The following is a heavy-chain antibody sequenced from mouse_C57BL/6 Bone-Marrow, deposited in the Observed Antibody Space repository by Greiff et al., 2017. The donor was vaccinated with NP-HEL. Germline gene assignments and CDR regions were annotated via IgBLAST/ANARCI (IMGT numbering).Heavy chain of an antibody. CDR2: IRSKSSNYAT. J-gene: IGHJ1*03. D-gene: IGHD1-1*01. Sequence: EVKLVESGGGLVQPKGSLKLSCAASGFTFNSYAMHWVRQAPGKGLEWVARIRSKSSNYATYYADSVKDRFTISRDDSQSMLYLQMNNLKTEDTAMYYCVRGVTTVVAREGYFDVWGTGTTVTVSS. CDR3: VRGVTTVVAREGYFDV. V-gene: IGHV10-3*01. CDR1: GFTFNSYA.